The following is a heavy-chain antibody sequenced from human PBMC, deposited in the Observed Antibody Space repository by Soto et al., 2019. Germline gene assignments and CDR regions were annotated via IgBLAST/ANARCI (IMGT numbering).Heavy chain of an antibody. CDR1: GGSISSGDYY. CDR3: ARALYSSSWLFDY. V-gene: IGHV4-30-4*01. CDR2: IYYSGST. D-gene: IGHD6-13*01. J-gene: IGHJ4*02. Sequence: LSLTCTVSGGSISSGDYYWSWIRQPPGKGLEWIGYIYYSGSTYYNPSLKSRVTISVDTSKNQFSLKLSSVTAADTAVYYCARALYSSSWLFDYWGQGTLVTVSS.